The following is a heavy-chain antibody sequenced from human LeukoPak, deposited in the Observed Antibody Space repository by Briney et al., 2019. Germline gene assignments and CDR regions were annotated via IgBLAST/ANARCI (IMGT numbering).Heavy chain of an antibody. D-gene: IGHD3-9*01. CDR2: INPNSGGT. J-gene: IGHJ2*01. Sequence: ASVKVSCKASGYTFTGYYMHWVRQAPGQGLEWMGWINPNSGGTNYAQNFQGRVTMTRDTSISTAYMELSRLRSDDTAVYYCARDNYDILTGYYSVTWYFDLWGRGTLVTVSS. CDR3: ARDNYDILTGYYSVTWYFDL. CDR1: GYTFTGYY. V-gene: IGHV1-2*02.